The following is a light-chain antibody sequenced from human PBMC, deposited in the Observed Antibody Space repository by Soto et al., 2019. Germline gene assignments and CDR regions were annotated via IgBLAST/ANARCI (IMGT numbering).Light chain of an antibody. Sequence: DIQMTQSPSSVSDSIGARVTITCRASQIIGSWLAWYQQKPGKAPTLLIYAASSLQSGVPSRFSGSGSGTDFTLTITSLQAEDSATYYCKQANSFPFTFGPGTKVDIK. CDR3: KQANSFPFT. J-gene: IGKJ3*01. CDR1: QIIGSW. V-gene: IGKV1-12*02. CDR2: AAS.